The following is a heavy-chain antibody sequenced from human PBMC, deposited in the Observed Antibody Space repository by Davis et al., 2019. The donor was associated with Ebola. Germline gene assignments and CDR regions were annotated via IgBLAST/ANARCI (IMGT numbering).Heavy chain of an antibody. CDR3: ARVRDERFLEWLYIDY. J-gene: IGHJ4*02. CDR2: INHSGST. D-gene: IGHD3-3*01. V-gene: IGHV4-34*01. CDR1: GGSISSYY. Sequence: MPGGSLSLTCTVSGGSISSYYWSWIRQPPGKGLEWIGEINHSGSTNYNPSLKSRVTISVDTSKNQFSLKLSSVTAADTAVYYCARVRDERFLEWLYIDYWGQGTLVTVSS.